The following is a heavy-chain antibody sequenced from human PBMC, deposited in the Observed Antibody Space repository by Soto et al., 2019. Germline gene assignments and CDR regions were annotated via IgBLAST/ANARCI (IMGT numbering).Heavy chain of an antibody. D-gene: IGHD6-13*01. CDR2: ISFDGSNI. J-gene: IGHJ4*02. CDR3: ARDHDSSSWYGYLDY. V-gene: IGHV3-33*01. CDR1: GVKFNSNV. Sequence: SLRLSCDASGVKFNSNVMHWVRQAPGKGLEWVAVISFDGSNIFYGDSVKGRFTISRDNPENTLYLQMNSLRAEDTALYYCARDHDSSSWYGYLDYWGQGTLVTVSS.